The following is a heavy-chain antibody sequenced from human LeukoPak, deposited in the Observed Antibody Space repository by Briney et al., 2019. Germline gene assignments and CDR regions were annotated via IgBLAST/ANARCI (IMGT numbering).Heavy chain of an antibody. V-gene: IGHV1-69*05. CDR2: IIPIFGTA. CDR3: ASPYCSSTSCYSNWFDP. D-gene: IGHD2-2*01. Sequence: SVRVSCKASGGTFSSYAISWVRQAPGQGLEWMGGIIPIFGTANYAQKFQGRVTITTDESTSTAYMELSSLRSEDTAVYYCASPYCSSTSCYSNWFDPWGQGTLVTVSS. J-gene: IGHJ5*02. CDR1: GGTFSSYA.